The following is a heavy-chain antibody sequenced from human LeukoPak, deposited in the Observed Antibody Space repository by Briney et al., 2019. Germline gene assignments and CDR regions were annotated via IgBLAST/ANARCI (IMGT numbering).Heavy chain of an antibody. Sequence: SVKVSCKASGGTFSSYAISWVRQAPGQGLEWMGGIIPIFGTANYAQKFQGRVTITADKSTSTAYMELSSLRSEDTAVYYCARYYDILTGYYKTLDYWGQGTLVTVSS. CDR1: GGTFSSYA. CDR3: ARYYDILTGYYKTLDY. D-gene: IGHD3-9*01. J-gene: IGHJ4*02. CDR2: IIPIFGTA. V-gene: IGHV1-69*06.